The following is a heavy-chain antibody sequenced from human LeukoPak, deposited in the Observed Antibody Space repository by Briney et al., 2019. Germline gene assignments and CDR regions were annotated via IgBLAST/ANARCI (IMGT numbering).Heavy chain of an antibody. CDR3: ARDRTYYDSSGYQKGYYYYGMDV. CDR1: GFTVSSNY. V-gene: IGHV3-66*01. D-gene: IGHD3-22*01. Sequence: PGGSLRLSCAASGFTVSSNYMSWVRQAPGKGLEWVSVIYSGGSTYYADSVKGRFTISRDNSKNTLYLQMNSLRAGDTAVYYCARDRTYYDSSGYQKGYYYYGMDVWGQGTAVTVSS. J-gene: IGHJ6*02. CDR2: IYSGGST.